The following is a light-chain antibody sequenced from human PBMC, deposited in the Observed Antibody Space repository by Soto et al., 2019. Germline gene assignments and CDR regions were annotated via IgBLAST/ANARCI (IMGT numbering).Light chain of an antibody. CDR3: QQSYSTPLT. Sequence: DIQMTQSPSTLSASVGDRVTITCRASQSVSSGLAWYQQKPGKAPNLLIYDASTLKSGVPSRFSGSGSGTDFTLTISSLQPEDFATYYCQQSYSTPLTFGGGTKVDIK. CDR2: DAS. V-gene: IGKV1-5*01. J-gene: IGKJ4*01. CDR1: QSVSSG.